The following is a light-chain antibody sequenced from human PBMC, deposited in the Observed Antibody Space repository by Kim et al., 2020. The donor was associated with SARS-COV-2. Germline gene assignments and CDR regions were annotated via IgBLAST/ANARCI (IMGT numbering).Light chain of an antibody. J-gene: IGLJ1*01. CDR3: SSYTTSNTYV. Sequence: GQSITTAGTGTSNAVSAYNYVSWYQQHPGKAPKLIIYDVYSRPSGLSNRFSGSKSGNTASLTISGLQAEDEADYFCSSYTTSNTYVFATGTKVTVL. CDR2: DVY. V-gene: IGLV2-14*03. CDR1: SNAVSAYNY.